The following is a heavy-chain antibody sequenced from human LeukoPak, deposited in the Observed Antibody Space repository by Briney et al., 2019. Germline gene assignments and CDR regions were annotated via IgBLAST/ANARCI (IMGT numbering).Heavy chain of an antibody. D-gene: IGHD2-2*01. J-gene: IGHJ6*02. V-gene: IGHV4-59*08. Sequence: SETLSLTCTVSGGSISSYYWSWIRQPPGKGLEWIGYNYYSGSTNYNPSLKSRVTISVGTSKNQFSLKLSSVTAADTAVYYCARQVGYCSSTSCYSYGMDVWGQGTTVTVSS. CDR3: ARQVGYCSSTSCYSYGMDV. CDR1: GGSISSYY. CDR2: NYYSGST.